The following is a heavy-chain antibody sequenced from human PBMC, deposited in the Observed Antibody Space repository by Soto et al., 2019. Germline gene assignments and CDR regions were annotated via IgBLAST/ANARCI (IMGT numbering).Heavy chain of an antibody. CDR3: ARDPGYYGMDV. CDR2: INAGNGNT. Sequence: QVQLVQSGAEEKKPGASVKVSCKASGYTFTSYAMHWVRQAPGQRREWMGWINAGNGNTKYSQKFQGRVTITRDTSASTAYMELSSLRSEDTAVYYCARDPGYYGMDVWGQGTTVTVSS. V-gene: IGHV1-3*05. CDR1: GYTFTSYA. J-gene: IGHJ6*02.